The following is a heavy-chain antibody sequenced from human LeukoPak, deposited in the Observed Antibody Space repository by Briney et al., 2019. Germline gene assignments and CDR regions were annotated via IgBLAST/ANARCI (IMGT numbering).Heavy chain of an antibody. Sequence: ASVKVSCKASGYTFTSYDINWVRQATGQGLEWMGWMNPNSGNTGYAQKLQGRVTMTRNTSISTAYMELSSLRSEDTAVYYCTRGGPVAGTHKYFQHWGQGTLVTVSS. CDR3: TRGGPVAGTHKYFQH. J-gene: IGHJ1*01. CDR2: MNPNSGNT. V-gene: IGHV1-8*01. D-gene: IGHD6-19*01. CDR1: GYTFTSYD.